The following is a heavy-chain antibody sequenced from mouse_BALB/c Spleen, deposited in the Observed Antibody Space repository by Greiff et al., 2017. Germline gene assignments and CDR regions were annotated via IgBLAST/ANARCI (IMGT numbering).Heavy chain of an antibody. J-gene: IGHJ3*01. Sequence: EVQRVESGGGLVQPGGSLKLSCAASGFTFSSYGMSWVRQTPDKRLELVATINSNGGSTYYPDSVKGRFTISRDNAKNTLYLQMSSLKSEDTAMYYCARDNHYYGSSYIFAYWGQGTLVTVSA. CDR2: INSNGGST. CDR1: GFTFSSYG. CDR3: ARDNHYYGSSYIFAY. V-gene: IGHV5-6-3*01. D-gene: IGHD1-1*01.